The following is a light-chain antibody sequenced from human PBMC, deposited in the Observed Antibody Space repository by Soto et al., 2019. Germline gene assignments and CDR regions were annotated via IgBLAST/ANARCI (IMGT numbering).Light chain of an antibody. V-gene: IGKV2-30*01. J-gene: IGKJ2*01. Sequence: VMTQSPLSLPVTLGQPASSSCRSSKSLAESDGDINLIWFQPRPGQSPRRLIYKVSNRDPGVPDRFSGSGSGTDFTLRISRVEAEALAIYYCMQGRLPYTFGQGTRLEIK. CDR2: KVS. CDR1: KSLAESDGDIN. CDR3: MQGRLPYT.